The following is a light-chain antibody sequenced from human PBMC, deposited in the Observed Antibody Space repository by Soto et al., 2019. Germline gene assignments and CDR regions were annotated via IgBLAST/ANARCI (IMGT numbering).Light chain of an antibody. CDR1: STDVDGYDY. J-gene: IGLJ1*01. V-gene: IGLV2-14*03. CDR2: DVN. Sequence: QSALTQPASVSGSPGQSITISCTGASTDVDGYDYVSWYQQHPGQAPKLMIYDVNNRPSGVSYRFSGSKSGDTASLTISGRQAEDDADYYCSSYTSSAPFYVFGTGTKLTVL. CDR3: SSYTSSAPFYV.